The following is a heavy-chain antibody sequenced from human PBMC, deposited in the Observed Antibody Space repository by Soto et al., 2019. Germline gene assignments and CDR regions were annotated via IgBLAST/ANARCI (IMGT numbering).Heavy chain of an antibody. CDR1: GGFIRCYY. V-gene: IGHV4-59*08. CDR3: ARSVGGYSYGPFDY. Sequence: SETLYLDWTFLGGFIRCYYTIWIRQPPGKGLEWIGYIYYSGSTNYNPSLKSRVTMSVDTSKNQFSLKVSSVTAADTAVYYCARSVGGYSYGPFDYWGQGTLVTVSS. D-gene: IGHD5-18*01. CDR2: IYYSGST. J-gene: IGHJ4*02.